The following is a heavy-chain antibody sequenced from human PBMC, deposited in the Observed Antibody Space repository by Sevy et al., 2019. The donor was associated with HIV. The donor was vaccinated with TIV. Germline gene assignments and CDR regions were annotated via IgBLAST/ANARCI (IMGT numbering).Heavy chain of an antibody. V-gene: IGHV3-30-3*01. CDR2: ISYDGSNK. CDR3: ARERRWLRSGFDY. CDR1: GFTFSSYA. D-gene: IGHD5-12*01. J-gene: IGHJ4*02. Sequence: GGSLRLSCAASGFTFSSYAMHWVRQAPGKGPEWVAVISYDGSNKYYADSVKGRFTISRDNSKNTLYLQMNSLRAEDTAVYYCARERRWLRSGFDYWGQGTLVTVSS.